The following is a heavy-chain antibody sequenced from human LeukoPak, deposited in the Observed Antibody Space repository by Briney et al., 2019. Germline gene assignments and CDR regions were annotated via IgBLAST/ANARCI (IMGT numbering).Heavy chain of an antibody. Sequence: PSETLSLTCAVYGGSFSGYYWSWIRQPPGKGLEWIGEINHSGSTNYNPSLKSRVTISVDTSKNQFSLKLSSVTAADTAVYYCARCRENVLRFLDLLPRRTYFDYWGQGTLVTVSS. CDR2: INHSGST. CDR1: GGSFSGYY. J-gene: IGHJ4*02. V-gene: IGHV4-34*01. CDR3: ARCRENVLRFLDLLPRRTYFDY. D-gene: IGHD3-3*01.